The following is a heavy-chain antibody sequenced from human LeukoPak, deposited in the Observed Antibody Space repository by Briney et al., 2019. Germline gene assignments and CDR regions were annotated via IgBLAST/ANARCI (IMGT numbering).Heavy chain of an antibody. J-gene: IGHJ3*02. CDR1: GASISSYY. V-gene: IGHV4-4*07. CDR2: IYTSGST. Sequence: SETLSLTCSVSGASISSYYWSWIRQPAGKGLESIGRIYTSGSTNYNPSLKSRVTMSVDTSKNQFSLKLTSVTAADTAVYYCARGRYTYGSPDDAFDIWGQGTMVTVSS. D-gene: IGHD3-10*01. CDR3: ARGRYTYGSPDDAFDI.